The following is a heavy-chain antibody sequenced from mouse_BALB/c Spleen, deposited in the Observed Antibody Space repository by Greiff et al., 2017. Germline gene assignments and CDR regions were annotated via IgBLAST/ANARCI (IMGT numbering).Heavy chain of an antibody. CDR1: GYTFTSYT. D-gene: IGHD1-1*01. J-gene: IGHJ2*01. V-gene: IGHV1-4*01. CDR3: ARDNGSSDGFDY. CDR2: INPSSCYT. Sequence: QVQLQESGADLARPGASVKMSCKASGYTFTSYTMHWVKQRPGQGLEWIGYINPSSCYTNYNQKFKDKATLTADKSSSTAYMQLSSLTSEDSAVYYCARDNGSSDGFDYWGQGTTLTVSS.